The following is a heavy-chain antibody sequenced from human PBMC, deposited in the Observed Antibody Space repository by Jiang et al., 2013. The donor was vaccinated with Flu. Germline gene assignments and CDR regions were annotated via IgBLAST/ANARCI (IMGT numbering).Heavy chain of an antibody. J-gene: IGHJ4*02. V-gene: IGHV3-30*01. CDR3: ARAFLGEDPNDYGDYGDY. CDR1: GFTFSSYA. Sequence: SLRLSCAASGFTFSSYAMHWVRQAPGKGLEWVAVISYDGSNKYYADSVKGRFTISRDNSKNTLYLQMNSLRAEDTAVYYCARAFLGEDPNDYGDYGDYWGQGTLVTVSS. CDR2: ISYDGSNK. D-gene: IGHD4-17*01.